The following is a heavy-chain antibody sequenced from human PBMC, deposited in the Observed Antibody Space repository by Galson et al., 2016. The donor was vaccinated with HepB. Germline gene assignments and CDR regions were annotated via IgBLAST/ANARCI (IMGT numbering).Heavy chain of an antibody. CDR1: GHSFSRFW. Sequence: QSGAEVKKPGESLKISCKGSGHSFSRFWIAWVRHMPGKGLEWLGIIYPGDSDTRYSPSFEGPVTISVDKSINTAFLQWSSLKVSDTAIYYCARFERGVATTGSYYYNGMDVWGQGTTVTVSS. D-gene: IGHD3-10*01. V-gene: IGHV5-51*01. CDR2: IYPGDSDT. J-gene: IGHJ6*02. CDR3: ARFERGVATTGSYYYNGMDV.